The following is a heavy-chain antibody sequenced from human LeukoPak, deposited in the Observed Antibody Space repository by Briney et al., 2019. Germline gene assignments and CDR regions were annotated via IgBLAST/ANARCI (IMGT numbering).Heavy chain of an antibody. J-gene: IGHJ6*03. CDR1: GGSFSGYY. Sequence: SETLSLTCAVYGGSFSGYYWSWIRQPPGKGLEWIGEINHSGSTNYNPSLKSRVTISVDTSKDQFSLKLSSVTAADTAVYYCARDQLLWFGELFYYYMDVWGKGTTVTISS. D-gene: IGHD3-10*01. CDR2: INHSGST. V-gene: IGHV4-34*01. CDR3: ARDQLLWFGELFYYYMDV.